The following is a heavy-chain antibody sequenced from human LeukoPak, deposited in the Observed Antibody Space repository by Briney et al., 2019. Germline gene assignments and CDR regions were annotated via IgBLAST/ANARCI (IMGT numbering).Heavy chain of an antibody. CDR3: AAAPIEMQQRGFDY. D-gene: IGHD5-24*01. CDR1: GFTFTNSA. J-gene: IGHJ4*02. CDR2: IVVASGNT. V-gene: IGHV1-58*02. Sequence: SVKVSCKASGFTFTNSAMQWVRQARGQRLEWIGWIVVASGNTKYAQKFQERVTITRDMSTSTAYMELSSLSPEDTAVYYCAAAPIEMQQRGFDYWSQGTLVTVSS.